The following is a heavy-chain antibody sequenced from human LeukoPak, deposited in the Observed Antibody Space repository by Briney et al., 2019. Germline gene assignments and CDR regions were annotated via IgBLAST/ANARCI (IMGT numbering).Heavy chain of an antibody. CDR2: IDPSDSYT. Sequence: HGESLRISCKGSGYTFTTYWISWVRQMPGKGLEWMGRIDPSDSYTNYSPSFQGHVTISADKSISTAYLQWSSLKASDSAMYYCARHRDRGYGGKSADYWGQGTLVSVSS. J-gene: IGHJ4*02. V-gene: IGHV5-10-1*01. CDR1: GYTFTTYW. CDR3: ARHRDRGYGGKSADY. D-gene: IGHD4-23*01.